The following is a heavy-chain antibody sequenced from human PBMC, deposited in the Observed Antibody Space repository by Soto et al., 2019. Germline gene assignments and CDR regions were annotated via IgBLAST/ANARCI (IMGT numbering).Heavy chain of an antibody. D-gene: IGHD3-22*01. J-gene: IGHJ6*02. Sequence: GGSLRLSCAASGFTFDDYAMHWVRQAPGKGLEWVSLISWDGGSTYYADSVKGRFTISRDNSKNSLYLQMNSLRAEDTALYYCAKDLVVISWGHGMDVWGQGTTVTVSS. V-gene: IGHV3-43D*03. CDR3: AKDLVVISWGHGMDV. CDR2: ISWDGGST. CDR1: GFTFDDYA.